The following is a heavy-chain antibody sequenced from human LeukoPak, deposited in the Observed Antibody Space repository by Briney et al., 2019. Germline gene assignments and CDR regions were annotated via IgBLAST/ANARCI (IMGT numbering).Heavy chain of an antibody. CDR3: AKCRSWYLVDY. CDR1: GFTFSSYA. CDR2: ISGSGGST. D-gene: IGHD6-13*01. Sequence: GGSLRLSCAASGFTFSSYAMSWVRQAPGKGLEWVSAISGSGGSTYYADSVKGRFTISGDNSKNTLYLQMNSMKAEDTAIYYCAKCRSWYLVDYWNQGTLLTASS. J-gene: IGHJ4*02. V-gene: IGHV3-23*01.